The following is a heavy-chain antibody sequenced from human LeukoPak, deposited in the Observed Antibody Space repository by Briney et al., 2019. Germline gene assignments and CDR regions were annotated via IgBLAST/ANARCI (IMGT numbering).Heavy chain of an antibody. V-gene: IGHV1-8*01. D-gene: IGHD6-19*01. CDR1: GYTFTSYD. J-gene: IGHJ6*02. CDR2: MNPNSGNT. CDR3: ARGRGWPQDYYYYGMDV. Sequence: ASVKVSCKASGYTFTSYDINRVRQATGQGLEWMGWMNPNSGNTGYAQKFQGRVTMTRNTSISTAYMELSSLRSEDTAVYYCARGRGWPQDYYYYGMDVWGQGTTVTVSS.